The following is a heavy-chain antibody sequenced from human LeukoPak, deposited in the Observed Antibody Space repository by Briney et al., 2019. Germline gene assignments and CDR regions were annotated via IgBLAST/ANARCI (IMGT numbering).Heavy chain of an antibody. CDR2: INPSGGST. CDR3: ARDGGYSGYDYNYYYGMDV. D-gene: IGHD5-12*01. J-gene: IGHJ6*02. CDR1: GYTFTGYY. V-gene: IGHV1-46*01. Sequence: ASVKVSCKASGYTFTGYYMHWVRQAPGQGLEWMGIINPSGGSTSYAQKFQGRVTMTRDTSTSTVYMELSSLRSEDTAVYYCARDGGYSGYDYNYYYGMDVWGQGTTVTVSS.